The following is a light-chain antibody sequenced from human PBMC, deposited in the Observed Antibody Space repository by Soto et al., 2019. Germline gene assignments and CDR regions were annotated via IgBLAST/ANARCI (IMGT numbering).Light chain of an antibody. V-gene: IGKV3-20*01. CDR1: QSVSRNY. CDR3: QHFRA. J-gene: IGKJ5*01. Sequence: DIVLTQSPCTLSLSPGERATLSCRASQSVSRNYLVWYQQRPGLATRLLIYGASSRATGIPDRFSGSGSGTDFTLTLSRVEPDDFAVYYCQHFRAFGQGARLEVK. CDR2: GAS.